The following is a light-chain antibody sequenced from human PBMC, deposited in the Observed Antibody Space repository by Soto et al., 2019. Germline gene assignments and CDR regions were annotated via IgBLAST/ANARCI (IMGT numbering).Light chain of an antibody. Sequence: DIQMTQSPSTLSASVGDRVTITCRASQSISNWLAWYQQKPGKAPKLLIYKASNLENGVPSRFSGSGSGTEFTLTISCLQPDDFTTYYCQQYNTYPRTFGQGTKVEIK. CDR1: QSISNW. CDR3: QQYNTYPRT. CDR2: KAS. V-gene: IGKV1-5*03. J-gene: IGKJ1*01.